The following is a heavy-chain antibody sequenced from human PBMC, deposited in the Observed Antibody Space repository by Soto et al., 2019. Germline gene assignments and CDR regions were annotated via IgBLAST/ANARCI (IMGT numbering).Heavy chain of an antibody. J-gene: IGHJ5*02. CDR3: AREAMGAAAGTGWFDP. Sequence: SVKVSCKASGGTFSSYAISWVRQAPGQGLEWMGGIIPIFGTANYAQKFQGRVTITADESTSTAYMELSSLRSEDTAVYYCAREAMGAAAGTGWFDPWGQGTLVTVSS. D-gene: IGHD6-13*01. V-gene: IGHV1-69*13. CDR1: GGTFSSYA. CDR2: IIPIFGTA.